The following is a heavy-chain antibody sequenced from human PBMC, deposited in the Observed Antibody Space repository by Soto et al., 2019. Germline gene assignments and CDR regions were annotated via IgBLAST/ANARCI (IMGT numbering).Heavy chain of an antibody. CDR2: IYYSGNT. CDR3: ARHGGSGWPSDY. CDR1: GGSISSSSYY. V-gene: IGHV4-39*01. J-gene: IGHJ4*02. Sequence: QLQLQESGPGLVKPSETLSLTCTVYGGSISSSSYYWGWIRQPLGKGLEWIGNIYYSGNTYYNPSLKSRVTISVDTSKNQFSLKVSSVTAADTAVYYCARHGGSGWPSDYWGQGTLVTVSS. D-gene: IGHD6-19*01.